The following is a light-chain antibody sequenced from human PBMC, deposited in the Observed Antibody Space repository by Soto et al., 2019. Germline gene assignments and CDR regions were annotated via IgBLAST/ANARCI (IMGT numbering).Light chain of an antibody. J-gene: IGKJ1*01. V-gene: IGKV3-20*01. CDR1: QSVSSSF. CDR2: GAS. CDR3: QQYDSSPWT. Sequence: EIVLTQSPGTLSLSPGERATLSCRASQSVSSSFLAWYQQKPGQAPRLLIYGASTMATGIPDRFSGSGSGTDFTLTISRLVPEDFAVYYCQQYDSSPWTFGQGTKVESK.